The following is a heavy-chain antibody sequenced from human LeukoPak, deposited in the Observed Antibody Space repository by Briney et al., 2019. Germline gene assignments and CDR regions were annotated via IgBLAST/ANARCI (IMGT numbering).Heavy chain of an antibody. CDR2: ISGSGGST. CDR1: GFTFSSYA. D-gene: IGHD3-9*01. CDR3: AKATYYDILGAFDI. V-gene: IGHV3-23*01. Sequence: GGSLRLSCAVSGFTFSSYAMSWVRQPPGKGLEWVSAISGSGGSTYYADSVKGRFTISRDNSKNTLYLQMNSLRAEDTAVYYCAKATYYDILGAFDIWGQGTMVTVSS. J-gene: IGHJ3*02.